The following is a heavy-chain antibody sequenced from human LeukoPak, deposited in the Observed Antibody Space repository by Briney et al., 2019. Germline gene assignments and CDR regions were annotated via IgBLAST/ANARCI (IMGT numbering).Heavy chain of an antibody. CDR3: ARMGCGSYPNYFDY. Sequence: SGPALVKPTQTLTLTCTFSGFSLTTSGMCVSWIRQPPGKALEWLARIDWDEDKYYSTSLKTRLTISKDTYKNQVVLTMTSMDRVDTATYFCARMGCGSYPNYFDYWGQGTLVTVSS. V-gene: IGHV2-70*11. CDR1: GFSLTTSGMC. D-gene: IGHD1-26*01. CDR2: IDWDEDK. J-gene: IGHJ4*02.